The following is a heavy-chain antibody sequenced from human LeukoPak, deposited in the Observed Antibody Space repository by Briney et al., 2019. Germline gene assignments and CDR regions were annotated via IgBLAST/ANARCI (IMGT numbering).Heavy chain of an antibody. J-gene: IGHJ4*02. V-gene: IGHV1-18*01. CDR1: GYTFTTYA. D-gene: IGHD4-17*01. CDR2: ISGNNGHT. CDR3: ASRNYYGDYIY. Sequence: ASVKVSCKASGYTFTTYAISWVRQAPGQGLEWVGWISGNNGHTHYAQKFQGRVTMTTDTSTTIVHMELTSLRSDDTALYYCASRNYYGDYIYWGQGTLVTVSS.